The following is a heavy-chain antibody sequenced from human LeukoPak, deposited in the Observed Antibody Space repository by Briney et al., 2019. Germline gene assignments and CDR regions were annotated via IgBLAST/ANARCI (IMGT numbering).Heavy chain of an antibody. Sequence: SETLSLTCTVSGDSISSYYCSWIRQTPGKGLEWIGYMYDSGSTNYSPSLKSRVTMSIDTSKNQFSLKLSSVTAADTAVYYCVILAEYCNSGSCYLGWFDPWGQGTLVTVSS. CDR3: VILAEYCNSGSCYLGWFDP. V-gene: IGHV4-59*01. CDR2: MYDSGST. J-gene: IGHJ5*02. CDR1: GDSISSYY. D-gene: IGHD2-15*01.